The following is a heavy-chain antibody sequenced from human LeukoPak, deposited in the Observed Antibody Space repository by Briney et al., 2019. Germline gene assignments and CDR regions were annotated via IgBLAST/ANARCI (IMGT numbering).Heavy chain of an antibody. D-gene: IGHD3-3*01. V-gene: IGHV4-38-2*02. J-gene: IGHJ4*02. CDR2: IYHSGIT. CDR1: GYSIRSGFY. Sequence: SETLSLTCTVSGYSIRSGFYWGWIRQPPGKRLEWIGNIYHSGITYYTPSLKSRVTISVDTSKNQFSLKLSSVTAADTAVYYCARDPVKGITIFGVVMPFDYWGQGTLVTVSS. CDR3: ARDPVKGITIFGVVMPFDY.